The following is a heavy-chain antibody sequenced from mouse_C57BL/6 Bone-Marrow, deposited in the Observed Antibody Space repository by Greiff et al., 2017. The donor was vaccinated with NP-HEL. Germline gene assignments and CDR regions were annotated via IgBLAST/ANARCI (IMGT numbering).Heavy chain of an antibody. CDR1: GFNIKDDY. D-gene: IGHD1-1*01. Sequence: VQLQQSGAELVRPGASVKLSCTASGFNIKDDYMHWVKQRPEQGLEWIGWIDPENGDTEYASKFQGKATITADTSSNTAYLQRSSLTSEDTAVYYCTTYYYGSSWDAYWGQGTLVTVSA. V-gene: IGHV14-4*01. J-gene: IGHJ3*01. CDR3: TTYYYGSSWDAY. CDR2: IDPENGDT.